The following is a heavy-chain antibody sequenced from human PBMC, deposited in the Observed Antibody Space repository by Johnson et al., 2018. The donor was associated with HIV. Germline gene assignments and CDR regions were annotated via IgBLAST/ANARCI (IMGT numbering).Heavy chain of an antibody. CDR3: AKLTGYDTSGPAHKDDFDI. CDR2: IRYDEISQ. J-gene: IGHJ3*02. Sequence: QVQLVESGGGVVQPGGSLRLSCAASGFSFSRYGMHWVRQAPGKGLEWVAFIRYDEISQYYADSVKGRFTISRDNSKSTLYLQMNSLRAEDTALYYCAKLTGYDTSGPAHKDDFDIWGQGTMVTVSS. V-gene: IGHV3-30*02. D-gene: IGHD3-22*01. CDR1: GFSFSRYG.